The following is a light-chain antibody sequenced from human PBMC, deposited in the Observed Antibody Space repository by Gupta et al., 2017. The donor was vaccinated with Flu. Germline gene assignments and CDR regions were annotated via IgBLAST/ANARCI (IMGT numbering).Light chain of an antibody. CDR1: ALPNQY. CDR3: QSADSKGTLWV. J-gene: IGLJ3*02. V-gene: IGLV3-25*03. Sequence: SYELTQPPSVSVSPGQTARITCSGDALPNQYAHWYQQKPGQAPLLVIYKDNGRPSGIPERFSGSSSETTVTLTISGVQAEDEAAYYCQSADSKGTLWVLGGGTKLNVL. CDR2: KDN.